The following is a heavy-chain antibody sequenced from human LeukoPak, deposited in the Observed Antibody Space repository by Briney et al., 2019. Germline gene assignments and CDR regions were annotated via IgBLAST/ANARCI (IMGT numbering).Heavy chain of an antibody. CDR2: INHSGST. CDR3: ARRGLWLPILTWFDP. Sequence: NPSETLSLTCAVYGGSFSGYYWSWIRQPPGKGLEWIGEINHSGSTNYNPSLKSRVTISVDTSKNQFSLKLSSVTAADTAVYYCARRGLWLPILTWFDPWGQGTLVTVSS. D-gene: IGHD2-8*01. J-gene: IGHJ5*02. CDR1: GGSFSGYY. V-gene: IGHV4-34*01.